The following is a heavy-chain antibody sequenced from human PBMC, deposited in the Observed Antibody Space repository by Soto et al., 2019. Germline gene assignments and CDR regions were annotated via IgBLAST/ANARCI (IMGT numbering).Heavy chain of an antibody. Sequence: QVQLQESGPGLVKPSQTLSLTGTVSGGSISSGGYYWSWIRQHPGKGLVWIGYIYYSGSTYYNPSPKRRVTISVDTSKNQFALKLSSVTAADTAVYYCARVQANTAMLLFDYWGQGTLVTVSS. J-gene: IGHJ4*02. D-gene: IGHD5-18*01. CDR2: IYYSGST. CDR1: GGSISSGGYY. V-gene: IGHV4-31*03. CDR3: ARVQANTAMLLFDY.